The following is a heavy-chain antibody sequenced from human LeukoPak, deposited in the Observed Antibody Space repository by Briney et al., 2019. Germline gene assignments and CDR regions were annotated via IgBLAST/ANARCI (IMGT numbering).Heavy chain of an antibody. V-gene: IGHV1-2*02. CDR3: ARDPHRRVYTTRGCMDV. CDR1: GYTFTGYY. D-gene: IGHD1-26*01. CDR2: INPNSGGT. Sequence: PGASVKVSCKASGYTFTGYYMHWVRQAPGQGLEWMGWINPNSGGTNYAQKFQGRVTMTRDTSISTAYMELSRLRSDDTAVYYCARDPHRRVYTTRGCMDVWGKGTTVTVSS. J-gene: IGHJ6*03.